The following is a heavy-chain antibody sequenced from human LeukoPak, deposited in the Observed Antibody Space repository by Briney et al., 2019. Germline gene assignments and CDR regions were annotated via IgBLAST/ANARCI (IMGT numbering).Heavy chain of an antibody. CDR2: ISGSGGST. J-gene: IGHJ6*02. D-gene: IGHD3-9*01. Sequence: GGSLRLSCAASGFTFSSYAMSWVRQAPGKGLEWVSAISGSGGSTYYADSVKGRFTISRHNSKNTLYLQMNSLRAEDTAVYYCAKEFSGHYDILTGYYFVVPADYGMDVWGQGTTVTVSS. V-gene: IGHV3-23*01. CDR3: AKEFSGHYDILTGYYFVVPADYGMDV. CDR1: GFTFSSYA.